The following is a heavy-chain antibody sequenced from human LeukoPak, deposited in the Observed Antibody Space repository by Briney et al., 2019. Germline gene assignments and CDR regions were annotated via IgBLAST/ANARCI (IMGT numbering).Heavy chain of an antibody. CDR3: ASGGGDSDAFDI. J-gene: IGHJ3*02. V-gene: IGHV1-69*05. CDR2: IIPIFGTA. D-gene: IGHD2-21*01. Sequence: ASVKVSCKASGGTFSSYAISWVRQAPGQGLEWVGGIIPIFGTANYAQKFQGRVTITTDESTSTAYMELSSLRSEDTAVYYCASGGGDSDAFDIWGQGTMVTVSS. CDR1: GGTFSSYA.